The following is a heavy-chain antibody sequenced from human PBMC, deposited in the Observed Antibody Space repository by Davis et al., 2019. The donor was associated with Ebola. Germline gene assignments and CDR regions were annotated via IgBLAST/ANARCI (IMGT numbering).Heavy chain of an antibody. Sequence: ESLKISCAASGFTFSSYWMSWVRQPPGKGLEWIGEIYHSGSTNYNPSLKSRVTISVDKSKNQFSLKLSSVTAADTAVYYCARDRTMIVGGAFDIWGQGTMVTVSS. CDR2: IYHSGST. V-gene: IGHV4/OR15-8*01. CDR1: GFTFSSYW. CDR3: ARDRTMIVGGAFDI. J-gene: IGHJ3*02. D-gene: IGHD3-22*01.